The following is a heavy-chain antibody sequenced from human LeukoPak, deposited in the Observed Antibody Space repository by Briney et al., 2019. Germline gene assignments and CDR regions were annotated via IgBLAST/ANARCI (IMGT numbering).Heavy chain of an antibody. CDR3: ARDRRGSGSSFFDY. D-gene: IGHD1-26*01. Sequence: GGSLRLSCAASGFTFSSYSMNWVRQAPGKGLEWVSYISSSSSSTIYYADSVKGRFTISRDNAKNSLYLQMNSLRAEDTAVYYCARDRRGSGSSFFDYWGQGTLVTVSS. V-gene: IGHV3-48*01. CDR2: ISSSSSSTI. J-gene: IGHJ4*02. CDR1: GFTFSSYS.